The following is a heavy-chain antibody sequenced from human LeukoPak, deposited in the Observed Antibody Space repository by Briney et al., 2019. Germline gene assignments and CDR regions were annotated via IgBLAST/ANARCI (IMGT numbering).Heavy chain of an antibody. V-gene: IGHV4-59*12. CDR1: GGSISSYY. CDR3: ARVSSIGIVVVIRYYYGMDV. Sequence: KASETLSLTCTVSGGSISSYYWSWIRQPPGKGLEWIGYIYYSGSTNYNPSLKSRVTISVDTSKNQFSLKLSSVTAADTAVYYCARVSSIGIVVVIRYYYGMDVWGQGTTVTVSS. D-gene: IGHD3-22*01. J-gene: IGHJ6*02. CDR2: IYYSGST.